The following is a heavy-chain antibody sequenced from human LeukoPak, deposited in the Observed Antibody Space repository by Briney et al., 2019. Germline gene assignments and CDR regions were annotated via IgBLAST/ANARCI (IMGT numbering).Heavy chain of an antibody. CDR2: INSDGSWT. V-gene: IGHV3-74*01. J-gene: IGHJ4*02. D-gene: IGHD2/OR15-2a*01. Sequence: GGSLRLSCAASGNYWMHWVRQAPGKGLVWVSHINSDGSWTSYADSVKGRLTISKDNAKNTVYLQMNSLRAEDTAVYYCVSFYEAYWGRGTLVTVSS. CDR3: VSFYEAY. CDR1: GNYW.